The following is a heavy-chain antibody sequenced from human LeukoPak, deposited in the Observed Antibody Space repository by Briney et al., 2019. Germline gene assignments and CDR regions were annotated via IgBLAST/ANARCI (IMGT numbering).Heavy chain of an antibody. CDR1: GYTFTGYY. J-gene: IGHJ4*02. CDR3: ASAKYYDSSGYLAGCFDY. Sequence: ASVKVSXKASGYTFTGYYMHWVRQAPGQGLEWMGRINPNSGGTNYAQKFQGRVTMTRDTSIRTAYMELSRLRSDDTVVYYCASAKYYDSSGYLAGCFDYWGQGTLVAVSS. CDR2: INPNSGGT. D-gene: IGHD3-22*01. V-gene: IGHV1-2*05.